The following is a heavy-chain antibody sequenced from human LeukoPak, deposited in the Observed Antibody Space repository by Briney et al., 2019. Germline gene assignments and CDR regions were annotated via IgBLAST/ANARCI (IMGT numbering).Heavy chain of an antibody. CDR3: ARVSDDSGWNFDY. J-gene: IGHJ4*02. V-gene: IGHV1-3*01. CDR1: GYTFTTYP. Sequence: GASVKVSCKASGYTFTTYPMNWVRQAPGQRLEWMGWINAGNGNRKYSQKFQDRVTITREPSATTAYMELNSLTSEDTAVYYCARVSDDSGWNFDYWGQGTLVTVSS. D-gene: IGHD6-19*01. CDR2: INAGNGNR.